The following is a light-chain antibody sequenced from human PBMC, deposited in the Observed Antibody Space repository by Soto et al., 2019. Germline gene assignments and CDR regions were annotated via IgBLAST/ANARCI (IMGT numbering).Light chain of an antibody. Sequence: EIVMTQSPATLSVSPGETATLSCRASQSVSSNLAWYQQKPGQAPRLLIYGASTRATGTPASFSGSGSGTEFTLPISSMQSEDFAGDYCQQYNNWALYAFGQGTKLEIK. V-gene: IGKV3-15*01. CDR3: QQYNNWALYA. CDR1: QSVSSN. J-gene: IGKJ2*01. CDR2: GAS.